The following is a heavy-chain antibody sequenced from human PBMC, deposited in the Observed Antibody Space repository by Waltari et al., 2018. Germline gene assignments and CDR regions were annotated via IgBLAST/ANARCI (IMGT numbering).Heavy chain of an antibody. Sequence: QVQLQESGPGLVKPSETLSLTCTVPGGSIRSYYWSWIRQPPGKGLEWIGYIYYSGSTNYNPSLKSRVTISVDTSKNQFSLKLSSVTAADTAVYYCARGGTWGGYYYYYYMDVWGKGTTVTVSS. V-gene: IGHV4-59*01. D-gene: IGHD7-27*01. CDR3: ARGGTWGGYYYYYYMDV. J-gene: IGHJ6*03. CDR2: IYYSGST. CDR1: GGSIRSYY.